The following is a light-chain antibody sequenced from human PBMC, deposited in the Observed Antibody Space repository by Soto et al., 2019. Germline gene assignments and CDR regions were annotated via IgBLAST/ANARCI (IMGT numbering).Light chain of an antibody. J-gene: IGKJ1*01. CDR2: GAS. V-gene: IGKV3-20*01. CDR1: QSVSSSY. CDR3: HQYASSPRT. Sequence: EIVLTQSPGTLSLSPGERATLSCRASQSVSSSYLAWYQQKPGQAPRLLIYGASSRATGIPDSFSGSGSGTDFTLTISRLEPEDFAVYYCHQYASSPRTFGQGTKVEIK.